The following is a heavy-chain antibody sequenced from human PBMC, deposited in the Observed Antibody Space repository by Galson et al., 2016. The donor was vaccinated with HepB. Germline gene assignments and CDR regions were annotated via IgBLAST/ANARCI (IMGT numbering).Heavy chain of an antibody. Sequence: SVKVSCKASGYNFGTYGITWVRQAPGKGLEWVGWISAYSGSTKYAQRFQGRVSLTTDTSANTAYMEVRSLRFDDTAIYFCAREKVRGSYSCWGQGTLVTVSS. V-gene: IGHV1-18*04. J-gene: IGHJ4*02. D-gene: IGHD1-26*01. CDR1: GYNFGTYG. CDR2: ISAYSGST. CDR3: AREKVRGSYSC.